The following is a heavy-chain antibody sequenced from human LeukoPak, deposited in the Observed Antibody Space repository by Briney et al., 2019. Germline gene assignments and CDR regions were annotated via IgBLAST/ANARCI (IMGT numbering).Heavy chain of an antibody. CDR3: ARASELRGPGFYYYMDV. V-gene: IGHV1-69*01. CDR1: GGTFSSCA. Sequence: SVKVSCKASGGTFSSCAISWVRQAPGQGLEWMGGIIPIFGTANYAQKFQGRVTITADESTSTAYMELSSLRSEDTAVYYCARASELRGPGFYYYMDVWGKGTTVTVSS. D-gene: IGHD1-7*01. CDR2: IIPIFGTA. J-gene: IGHJ6*03.